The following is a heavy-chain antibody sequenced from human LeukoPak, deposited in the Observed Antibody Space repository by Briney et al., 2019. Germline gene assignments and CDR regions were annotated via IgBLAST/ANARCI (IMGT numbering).Heavy chain of an antibody. J-gene: IGHJ6*02. V-gene: IGHV4-39*01. CDR1: GGSISSYY. CDR2: IYYSGST. CDR3: ARPARITGTTGYYGMDV. D-gene: IGHD1-7*01. Sequence: PSETLSLTCTVSGGSISSYYWSWIRQPPGKGLEWIGSIYYSGSTYYNPSLKSRVTISVDTSKNQFSLKLSSVTAADTAVYYCARPARITGTTGYYGMDVWGQGTTVTVSS.